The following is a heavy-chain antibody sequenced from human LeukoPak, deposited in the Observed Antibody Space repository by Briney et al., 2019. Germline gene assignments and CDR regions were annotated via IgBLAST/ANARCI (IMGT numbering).Heavy chain of an antibody. CDR3: ARDGGDISGWYHLFNYYYGMDV. V-gene: IGHV3-30*03. D-gene: IGHD6-19*01. CDR2: ISYDGSNK. J-gene: IGHJ6*02. Sequence: GRSLRLSCAASGFTFSSYGMHWVRQAPGKGLEWVAVISYDGSNKYYADSVKGRFTISRDNSKNTLYLQMNSLRAEDTAVYYCARDGGDISGWYHLFNYYYGMDVWGQGTTVTVSS. CDR1: GFTFSSYG.